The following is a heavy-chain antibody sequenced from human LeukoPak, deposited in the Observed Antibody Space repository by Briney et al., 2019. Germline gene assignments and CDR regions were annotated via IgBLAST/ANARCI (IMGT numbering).Heavy chain of an antibody. J-gene: IGHJ5*02. D-gene: IGHD3-16*01. CDR2: IYSGGST. Sequence: GGSLRPSCAASGFTVSSNYMSWVRQAPGKGLEWVSVIYSGGSTYYADSVKGRFTISRDNSKNTLYLQMNSLRAEDTAVYYCASSENYDYVWGPWGQGTLVTVSS. V-gene: IGHV3-66*01. CDR3: ASSENYDYVWGP. CDR1: GFTVSSNY.